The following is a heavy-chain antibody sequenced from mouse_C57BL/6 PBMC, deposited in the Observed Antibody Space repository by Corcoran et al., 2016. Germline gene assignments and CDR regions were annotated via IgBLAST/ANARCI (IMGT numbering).Heavy chain of an antibody. Sequence: EVQLQQSGPELVKPGASVKIPCKASGYTFTDYNMDWVKQSHGKSLEWIGDINPNNGGTIYNQKFKGKATLTVDKSSSTAYMELRSLTSEDTAVYYCARWGIYYDYDGFAYWGQGTLVTVSA. CDR2: INPNNGGT. CDR3: ARWGIYYDYDGFAY. J-gene: IGHJ3*01. D-gene: IGHD2-4*01. CDR1: GYTFTDYN. V-gene: IGHV1-18*01.